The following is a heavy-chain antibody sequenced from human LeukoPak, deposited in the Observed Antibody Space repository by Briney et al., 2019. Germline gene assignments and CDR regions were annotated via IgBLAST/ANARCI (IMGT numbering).Heavy chain of an antibody. D-gene: IGHD3-10*01. V-gene: IGHV3-48*03. CDR2: ISSSGTTI. CDR1: RFTFSSYE. Sequence: GGSLRLSCAASRFTFSSYEMNWVRQAPGKGLEWVSYISSSGTTIYYADSVKGRFTISRDNAKNSLYLQMNSLRAEDTAVYYCARPDGDYYYGSGSYFHYWGQGTLVTVSS. CDR3: ARPDGDYYYGSGSYFHY. J-gene: IGHJ4*02.